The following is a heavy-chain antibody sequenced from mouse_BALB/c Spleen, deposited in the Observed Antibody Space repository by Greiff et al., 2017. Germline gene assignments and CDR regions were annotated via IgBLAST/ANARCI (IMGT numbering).Heavy chain of an antibody. CDR2: IDTSDSYT. CDR3: ALLLRRHFAY. Sequence: QVQLQQPGAELVMPGASVKMSCKASGYTFTDYWMHWVKQRPGQGLEWIGAIDTSDSYTSYNQKFKGKATLTVDESSSTAYMQLSSLTSEDSAVYYCALLLRRHFAYWGQGTLVTVSA. J-gene: IGHJ3*01. V-gene: IGHV1-69*01. CDR1: GYTFTDYW. D-gene: IGHD1-1*01.